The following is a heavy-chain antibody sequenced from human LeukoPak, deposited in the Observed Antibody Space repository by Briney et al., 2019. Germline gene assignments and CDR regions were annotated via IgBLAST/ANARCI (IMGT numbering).Heavy chain of an antibody. V-gene: IGHV3-53*01. CDR2: IYSGGST. Sequence: PGGSLRLSCPASGFTVSSNYMSWVRQAPGKGLEWVSVIYSGGSTYYADSVKGRFTISRDNSKNTLYLQMNSLRAEDTAVYYCARDSYTGSVYWGQGTLVTVSS. CDR1: GFTVSSNY. J-gene: IGHJ4*02. D-gene: IGHD2-2*02. CDR3: ARDSYTGSVY.